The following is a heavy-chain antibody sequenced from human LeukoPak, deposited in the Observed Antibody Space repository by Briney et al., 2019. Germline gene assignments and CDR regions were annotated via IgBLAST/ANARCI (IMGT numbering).Heavy chain of an antibody. CDR2: TYYRSKWYN. V-gene: IGHV6-1*01. J-gene: IGHJ1*01. Sequence: SQTLSLTCATSGDSVSSNSAAWNWIRQSPSRGLEWLGRTYYRSKWYNDYAVSVKGRITINPDTSKNQFSLQLNSVTPEDTAVYYCARGSSGTIVFLLQHWGQGTLVTVSS. CDR3: ARGSSGTIVFLLQH. CDR1: GDSVSSNSAA. D-gene: IGHD6-19*01.